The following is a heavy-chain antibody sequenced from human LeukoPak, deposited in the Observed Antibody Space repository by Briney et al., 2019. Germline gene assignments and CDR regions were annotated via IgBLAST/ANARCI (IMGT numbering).Heavy chain of an antibody. CDR2: IYSGGTT. CDR3: ARVDTVMAYYFDL. CDR1: GFTFSSYA. J-gene: IGHJ4*02. D-gene: IGHD5-18*01. Sequence: GGSLRLSCAASGFTFSSYAMSWVRQVPGKGLEWVSTIYSGGTTYYADSVMGRFTISRHNSRNTLYLQMNSLRAEDTAVYYCARVDTVMAYYFDLWGQGTLVTVSS. V-gene: IGHV3-53*04.